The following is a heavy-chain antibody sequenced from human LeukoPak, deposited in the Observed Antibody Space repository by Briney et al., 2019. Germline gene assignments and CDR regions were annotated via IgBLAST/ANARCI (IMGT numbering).Heavy chain of an antibody. Sequence: GESLQISCKGSGYTFTSYWIGWVRQMPGKVLEWMGIIYPGDSDTRYSPSFQGQVTISADNSINTAYLQWSGLKASATAMFYCARQLGNAYYADYFDCWGQGTLVTVSS. CDR3: ARQLGNAYYADYFDC. CDR1: GYTFTSYW. J-gene: IGHJ4*02. D-gene: IGHD3-16*01. V-gene: IGHV5-51*01. CDR2: IYPGDSDT.